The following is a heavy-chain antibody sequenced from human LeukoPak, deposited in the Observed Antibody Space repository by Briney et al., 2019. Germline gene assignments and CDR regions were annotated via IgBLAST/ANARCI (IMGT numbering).Heavy chain of an antibody. V-gene: IGHV4-61*01. CDR3: ARNYGDSLYYFYY. J-gene: IGHJ4*02. CDR2: IYYSGST. D-gene: IGHD4-17*01. Sequence: SETLSLTCTVSGGSVSSGTYYWSWIRQPPGKGLEWIGYIYYSGSTNYSPSLKSRVTISADTSKNQFSLKLTSVTVADTAVYYCARNYGDSLYYFYYWGQGTLVTVSS. CDR1: GGSVSSGTYY.